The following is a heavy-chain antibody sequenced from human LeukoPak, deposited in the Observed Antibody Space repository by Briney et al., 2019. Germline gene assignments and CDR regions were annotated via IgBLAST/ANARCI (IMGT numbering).Heavy chain of an antibody. J-gene: IGHJ5*02. D-gene: IGHD3-22*01. CDR3: ASTLMYYYDSSGSTSNWFDP. CDR1: GGSISSYY. Sequence: SETLSLTCTVSGGSISSYYWSWIRQPPGKGLEWIGYIYYSGSTYYNPSLKSRVTISVDTSKNQFSLKLSSVTAADTAVYYCASTLMYYYDSSGSTSNWFDPWGQGTLVTVSS. V-gene: IGHV4-59*12. CDR2: IYYSGST.